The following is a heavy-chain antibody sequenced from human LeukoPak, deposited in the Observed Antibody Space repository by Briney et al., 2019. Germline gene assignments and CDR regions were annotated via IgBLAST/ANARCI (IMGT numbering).Heavy chain of an antibody. J-gene: IGHJ4*02. V-gene: IGHV4-39*07. CDR3: AREAFGVFGVVKPIHY. CDR1: GDSIRRSSEY. CDR2: IYYSGTT. Sequence: PSETLSLTCTVSGDSIRRSSEYWAWIRQAPGKGLEWIGTIYYSGTTYYSPSLKGRVTFSVDTSKNQFSLKLTSVTAADTAVYYCAREAFGVFGVVKPIHYWGQGILVTVSA. D-gene: IGHD3-3*01.